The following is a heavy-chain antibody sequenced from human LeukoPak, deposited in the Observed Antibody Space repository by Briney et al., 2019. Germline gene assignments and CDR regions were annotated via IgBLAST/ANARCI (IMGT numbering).Heavy chain of an antibody. CDR1: GGSFSGYY. D-gene: IGHD3-9*01. J-gene: IGHJ4*02. Sequence: PSETLSLTCAVYGGSFSGYYWSWIRQPPGKGLEWIGSIYYSGSTYYNPSLKSRVTISVDTSKNQFSLKLSSVTAADTAVYYCARAAGLRYFDWLFLFDYWGQGTLVTVSS. V-gene: IGHV4-34*01. CDR2: IYYSGST. CDR3: ARAAGLRYFDWLFLFDY.